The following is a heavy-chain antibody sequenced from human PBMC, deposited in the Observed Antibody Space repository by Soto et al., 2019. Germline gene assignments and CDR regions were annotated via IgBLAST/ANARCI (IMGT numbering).Heavy chain of an antibody. CDR2: INLNGGTT. CDR1: GYTFSSYY. D-gene: IGHD1-7*01. V-gene: IGHV1-46*01. CDR3: ARDLASETGSTY. Sequence: ASVKVSCKASGYTFSSYYIHWVRQAPGQAREGMGVINLNGGTTGYAQKFQGRVTMNRDTSTSTVHMELSSLRSEDTAVYYCARDLASETGSTYWGQGTLVTVSS. J-gene: IGHJ4*02.